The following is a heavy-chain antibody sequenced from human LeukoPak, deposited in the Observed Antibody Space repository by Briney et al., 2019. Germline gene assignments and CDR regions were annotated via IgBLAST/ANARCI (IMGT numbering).Heavy chain of an antibody. D-gene: IGHD6-19*01. CDR1: SYSITTNHY. Sequence: SETLSLTCDVSSYSITTNHYWGWIRQPPGKGLEWIGNNYHSGITYYNPSLKSRVTMSVDTSKNQFSLKLSSVTAADTAVYYCARGGQWLPFDYWGQGTLVTVSS. V-gene: IGHV4-38-2*01. CDR2: NYHSGIT. CDR3: ARGGQWLPFDY. J-gene: IGHJ4*02.